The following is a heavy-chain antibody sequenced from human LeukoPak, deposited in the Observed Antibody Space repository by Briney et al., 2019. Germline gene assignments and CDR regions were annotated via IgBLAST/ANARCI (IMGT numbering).Heavy chain of an antibody. D-gene: IGHD1-14*01. CDR2: ISYDGSNK. Sequence: GGSLRLSCAASGFTFSSYAMHWVRQAPGKGLEWVAVISYDGSNKYYADSVKGRFTISRDNSKNTLYLQMSSLRAEDTAVYYCARERVPELRFDYWGQGTLVTVSS. J-gene: IGHJ4*02. CDR1: GFTFSSYA. CDR3: ARERVPELRFDY. V-gene: IGHV3-30*15.